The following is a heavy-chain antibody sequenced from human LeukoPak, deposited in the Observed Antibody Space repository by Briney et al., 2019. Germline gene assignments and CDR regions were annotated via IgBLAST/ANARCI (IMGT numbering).Heavy chain of an antibody. J-gene: IGHJ4*02. CDR1: GGSFSGYY. V-gene: IGHV4-34*01. D-gene: IGHD6-19*01. CDR3: ARVIRSGRLGGY. Sequence: PSETLSLTCAVHGGSFSGYYWSWIRQPPGKGLEWIGEINHSGSTNYNPSLKSRVTISVDTSKNQFSLKLSSVTAADTAVYYCARVIRSGRLGGYWGQGTLVTVSS. CDR2: INHSGST.